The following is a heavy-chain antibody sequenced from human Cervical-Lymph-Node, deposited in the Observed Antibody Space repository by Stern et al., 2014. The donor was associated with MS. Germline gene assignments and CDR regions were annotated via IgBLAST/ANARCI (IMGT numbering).Heavy chain of an antibody. CDR2: FYWDDDK. D-gene: IGHD3-10*01. J-gene: IGHJ5*02. Sequence: ITLKESGPTVVKPTQTLTLTCTFSGFSLKTSGVAVGWIRQPPGKALEWLALFYWDDDKRYSPSLKTRLTITKDTSKNQVVLTMTNMDPVDTGTYYCAHRRGVFGFYPWGQGTLVTVSS. CDR3: AHRRGVFGFYP. V-gene: IGHV2-5*02. CDR1: GFSLKTSGVA.